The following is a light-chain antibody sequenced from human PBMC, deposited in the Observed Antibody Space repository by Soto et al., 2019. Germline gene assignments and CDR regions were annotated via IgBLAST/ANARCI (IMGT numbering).Light chain of an antibody. V-gene: IGKV3-15*01. CDR3: QLYKKVPP. CDR2: GAS. CDR1: SVNSH. J-gene: IGKJ5*01. Sequence: SVNSHVAWYQQKPGQAPRLLLYGASTRATGIPVRFSGSGFGTEISFTFSVLPSEVYRVYYCQLYKKVPPFAEGTRLEI.